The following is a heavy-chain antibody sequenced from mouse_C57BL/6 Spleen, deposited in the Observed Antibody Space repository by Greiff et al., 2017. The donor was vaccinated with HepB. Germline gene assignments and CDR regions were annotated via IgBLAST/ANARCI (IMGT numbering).Heavy chain of an antibody. CDR3: ARADYGGGYFDY. CDR2: IDPSDSYT. V-gene: IGHV1-69*01. CDR1: GYTFTSYW. D-gene: IGHD1-2*01. Sequence: QVQLQQPGAELVMPGASVKLSCKASGYTFTSYWMHWVKQRPGQGLEWIGEIDPSDSYTNYNQKFKGKSTLTVDKSSSTAYMQLSSLTSEDSAVYYCARADYGGGYFDYWGQGTTLTVSS. J-gene: IGHJ2*01.